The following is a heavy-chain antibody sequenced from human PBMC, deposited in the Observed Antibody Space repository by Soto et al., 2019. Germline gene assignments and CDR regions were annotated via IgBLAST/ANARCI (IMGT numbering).Heavy chain of an antibody. Sequence: QVQLVESGGGVVQPGRSLRLSCAASGFTFSSYGMHWVRQAPGKGLEWVAVISYDGSNKYYADSVKGRFTISRDNSKNTLYLQMNSLRAEDTAVYYCANIDYGDYVPASGFDYWGQGTLVTVSS. CDR2: ISYDGSNK. J-gene: IGHJ4*02. CDR3: ANIDYGDYVPASGFDY. D-gene: IGHD4-17*01. V-gene: IGHV3-30*18. CDR1: GFTFSSYG.